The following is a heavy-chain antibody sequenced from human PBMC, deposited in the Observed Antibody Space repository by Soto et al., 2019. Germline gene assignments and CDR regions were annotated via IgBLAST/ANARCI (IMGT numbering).Heavy chain of an antibody. D-gene: IGHD2-15*01. V-gene: IGHV4-4*02. CDR1: GGSISSNNW. Sequence: QVQLQESGPGLVRPSGTLSLTCAVSGGSISSNNWWSWVRQPPGKGLEWIGEIYHSGSTNYNPSLKSRVTMSVVPSQNLFSLTLNSVTAADTAFYYCARDQGSHPGDWSQGTLVSVSS. CDR2: IYHSGST. CDR3: ARDQGSHPGD. J-gene: IGHJ4*02.